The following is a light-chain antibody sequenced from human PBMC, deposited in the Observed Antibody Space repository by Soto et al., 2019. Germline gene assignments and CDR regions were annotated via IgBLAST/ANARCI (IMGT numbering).Light chain of an antibody. CDR2: EVS. V-gene: IGLV2-14*01. CDR1: SSDVGGYNY. J-gene: IGLJ2*01. Sequence: QSALTQPASVSGSPRQSITISCTGTSSDVGGYNYVSWYQQHPGKAPKLMIYEVSNRPSGVSNRFSGSKSGNTASLTISGLQAEDEADYYCSSYTSSSPVVFGGGTKVTVL. CDR3: SSYTSSSPVV.